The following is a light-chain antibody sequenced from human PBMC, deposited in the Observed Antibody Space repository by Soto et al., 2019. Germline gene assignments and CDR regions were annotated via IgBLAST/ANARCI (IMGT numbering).Light chain of an antibody. J-gene: IGKJ3*01. CDR1: QNINSW. CDR3: QQYNNYPFA. V-gene: IGKV1-5*03. CDR2: KAS. Sequence: DIQMTQSPSTLSASVGDRVTITCRASQNINSWLAWYQQKPGKAPKLLIYKASSLESGVPSRFSGSGSGTEFTLSISSLQPDDFATYYCQQYNNYPFAFGPGTKVDIK.